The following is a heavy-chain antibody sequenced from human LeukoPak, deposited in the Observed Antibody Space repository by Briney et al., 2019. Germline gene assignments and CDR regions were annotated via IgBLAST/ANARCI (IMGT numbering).Heavy chain of an antibody. D-gene: IGHD3-3*01. Sequence: SGGSLRLSCAASGFTFSSYWMSWVRQAPGKGLEWVANITQDGSEKYYVDSVKGRFTISRDNAKNSLYLQMNSLRAEDTAVYYCARERLGVVFPYYSYYMDGWGKGTTVTVSS. J-gene: IGHJ6*03. CDR3: ARERLGVVFPYYSYYMDG. CDR2: ITQDGSEK. CDR1: GFTFSSYW. V-gene: IGHV3-7*01.